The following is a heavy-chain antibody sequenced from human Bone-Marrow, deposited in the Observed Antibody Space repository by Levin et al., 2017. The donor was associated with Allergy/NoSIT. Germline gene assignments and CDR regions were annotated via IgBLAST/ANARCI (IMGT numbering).Heavy chain of an antibody. D-gene: IGHD6-13*01. CDR2: VHNSGSS. CDR3: AGHWYSSRWDRVDI. V-gene: IGHV4-39*01. J-gene: IGHJ3*02. CDR1: GDSISSSSTNF. Sequence: SETLSLSCTVSGDSISSSSTNFWAWIRQPPGKGLEWTGSVHNSGSSYYNLSLKSRVTISVDTSKNQFSLKLSSVTAADTAMYYCAGHWYSSRWDRVDIWGQGTMVTVSS.